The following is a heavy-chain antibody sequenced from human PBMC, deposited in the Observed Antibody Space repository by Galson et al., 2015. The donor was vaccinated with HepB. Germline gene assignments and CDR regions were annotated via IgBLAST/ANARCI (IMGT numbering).Heavy chain of an antibody. Sequence: LSLTCAVSGASISSSNWWSWVRQPPGKGLEWIGEIYHTGNTNYNPSLQSRVTISLDKSKNQISLRLRSVTAADTAVYYCAKELVHCTGGSCYALDHWGQGTLVTISS. CDR3: AKELVHCTGGSCYALDH. V-gene: IGHV4-4*02. J-gene: IGHJ4*02. CDR2: IYHTGNT. D-gene: IGHD2-15*01. CDR1: GASISSSNW.